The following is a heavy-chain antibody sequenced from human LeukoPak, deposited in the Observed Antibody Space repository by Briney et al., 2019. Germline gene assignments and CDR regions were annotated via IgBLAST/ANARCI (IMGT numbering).Heavy chain of an antibody. D-gene: IGHD4-11*01. CDR2: INPDGGGT. CDR3: ARSHDYTNYVGP. V-gene: IGHV1-2*02. J-gene: IGHJ5*02. CDR1: GYSFTAFH. Sequence: ASVKVSCKASGYSFTAFHIHWVRQAPGQGLEWMGWINPDGGGTIFAQRFQGRVTVTRDTSISTAYMALTSLRSDDTAVYYCARSHDYTNYVGPWGQGTLVTVSS.